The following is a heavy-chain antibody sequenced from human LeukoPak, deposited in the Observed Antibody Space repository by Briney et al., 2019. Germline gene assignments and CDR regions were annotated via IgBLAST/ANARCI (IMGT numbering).Heavy chain of an antibody. J-gene: IGHJ4*02. CDR2: IYSSGST. CDR3: ARDYDSSGYGI. Sequence: SETLSLTCTVSGGSISSSSYYWGWIRQPPGKGPEWIGSIYSSGSTYYNPSIESRVTISVDTSKNKFSLKLSSVNAADTAVYYCARDYDSSGYGIWGQGTLVAVSS. CDR1: GGSISSSSYY. D-gene: IGHD3-22*01. V-gene: IGHV4-39*07.